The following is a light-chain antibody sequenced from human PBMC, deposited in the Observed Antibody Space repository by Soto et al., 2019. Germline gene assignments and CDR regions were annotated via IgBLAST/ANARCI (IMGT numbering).Light chain of an antibody. CDR2: DAS. V-gene: IGKV1-5*01. CDR1: QSISSW. J-gene: IGKJ2*01. Sequence: DIPMTQSPSPLSASVGDRVTLTCRASQSISSWLAWYQQKPGKAPKLLIYDASSLESGVPSRFSGSGSGTEFTLTISSLQPDDLATYYCQQYNRYPYTFGQGTKREIK. CDR3: QQYNRYPYT.